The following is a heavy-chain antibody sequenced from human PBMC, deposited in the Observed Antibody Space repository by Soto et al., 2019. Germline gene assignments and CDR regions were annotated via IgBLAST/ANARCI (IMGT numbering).Heavy chain of an antibody. Sequence: EAQLVESGGGLVKAGGSLRLSCAASGFTFSNAWMNWVRQAPGKGLECVGRIKSKTDGGTTDYAAPVKGRFTISRDDSENMLYLQMNSLKTEDTAVYYWTRAYDYVWGSYRRTSYGMDVWGQGTTVTVPS. CDR3: TRAYDYVWGSYRRTSYGMDV. CDR1: GFTFSNAW. CDR2: IKSKTDGGTT. J-gene: IGHJ6*02. D-gene: IGHD3-16*02. V-gene: IGHV3-15*07.